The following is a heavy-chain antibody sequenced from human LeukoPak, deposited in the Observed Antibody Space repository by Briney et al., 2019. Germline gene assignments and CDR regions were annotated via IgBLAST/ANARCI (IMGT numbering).Heavy chain of an antibody. CDR1: GFTFSSYG. Sequence: PGGSLRLSCAASGFTFSSYGMHWVRQAQGKGLEWVAFIRSEGSNKYSADSVKGRFTISRDNSKNTMYLQMNSLRAEDTAVYYCEKDRGKADIVVVPAAFHHDAFDIWGQGTMVTVSS. J-gene: IGHJ3*02. CDR3: EKDRGKADIVVVPAAFHHDAFDI. V-gene: IGHV3-30*02. D-gene: IGHD2-2*01. CDR2: IRSEGSNK.